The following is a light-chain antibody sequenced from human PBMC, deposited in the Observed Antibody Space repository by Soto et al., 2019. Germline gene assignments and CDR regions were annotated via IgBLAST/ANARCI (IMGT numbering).Light chain of an antibody. J-gene: IGLJ3*02. Sequence: QSVLTQPPSASGTPGRRVTISCSGSSSNIGTNTVNWYHQVPGTAPKLLIYSNNQRPSGVPDRFSGSKSGTSASLAISGLHSEDEADYYCAAWDDSLNVLVFGGGTKLTVL. CDR3: AAWDDSLNVLV. CDR1: SSNIGTNT. CDR2: SNN. V-gene: IGLV1-44*01.